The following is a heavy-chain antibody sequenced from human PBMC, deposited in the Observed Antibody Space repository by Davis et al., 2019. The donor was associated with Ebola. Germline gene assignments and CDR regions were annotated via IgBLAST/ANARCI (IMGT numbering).Heavy chain of an antibody. D-gene: IGHD3-10*01. Sequence: GESLKISCAASGFTFNSYAMTWVRQTPGKGLEWVSAISGSGGSTYYADSVKGRFTISRDNSKNTLYLQMNSLRAEDTAVYYCAKVGWFGYWGQGTLVTVSS. CDR2: ISGSGGST. V-gene: IGHV3-23*01. CDR3: AKVGWFGY. J-gene: IGHJ4*02. CDR1: GFTFNSYA.